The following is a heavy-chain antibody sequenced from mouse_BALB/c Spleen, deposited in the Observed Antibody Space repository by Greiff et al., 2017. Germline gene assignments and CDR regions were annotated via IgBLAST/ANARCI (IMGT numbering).Heavy chain of an antibody. J-gene: IGHJ4*01. Sequence: DVMLVESGGDLVKPGGSLKLSCAASGFTFSSYTMSWVRQTPEKRLEWVATISSGGSYTYYPDSVKGRFTISRDNAKNTLYLQMSSLKSEDTAMYYCTRDSHYYAMDYWGQGTSVTVSS. V-gene: IGHV5-6-4*01. CDR1: GFTFSSYT. CDR2: ISSGGSYT. CDR3: TRDSHYYAMDY.